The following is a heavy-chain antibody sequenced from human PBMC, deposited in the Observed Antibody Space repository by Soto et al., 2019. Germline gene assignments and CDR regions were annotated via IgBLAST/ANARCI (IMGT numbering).Heavy chain of an antibody. CDR1: GASFSGYY. CDR3: ARGYVSNFDY. J-gene: IGHJ4*02. Sequence: QVQLQQWGAGLLKPSETLSLTCAVYGASFSGYYWSWIRQPPGKGLEWIGEINHSGSTNYNPSLKSRVTISVDTSKNQFSLKVSSVTAADTAVYYCARGYVSNFDYWGQGTLVTVSS. D-gene: IGHD3-10*02. CDR2: INHSGST. V-gene: IGHV4-34*01.